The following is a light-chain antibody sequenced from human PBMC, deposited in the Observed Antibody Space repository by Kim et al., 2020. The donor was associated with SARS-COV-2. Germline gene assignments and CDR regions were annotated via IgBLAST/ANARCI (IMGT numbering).Light chain of an antibody. J-gene: IGLJ3*02. CDR1: ISNIGGNT. V-gene: IGLV1-44*01. CDR3: AAWDDSLSGPV. CDR2: TSD. Sequence: QSVLTQPPSASGTPGQRVTISCSGSISNIGGNTVNWYQQFPGTAPKLLIYTSDQRPSGVPDRFSGSTSGTSASLAISGLQSEDEADYYCAAWDDSLSGPVFGGGTQLTVL.